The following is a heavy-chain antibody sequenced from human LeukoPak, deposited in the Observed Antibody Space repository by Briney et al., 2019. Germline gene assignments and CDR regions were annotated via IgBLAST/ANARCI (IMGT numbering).Heavy chain of an antibody. J-gene: IGHJ4*02. V-gene: IGHV3-23*01. CDR1: GFTFSSYA. CDR2: ISGSGGST. D-gene: IGHD3-10*01. Sequence: PGASLRLSCAASGFTFSSYAMSWVRQAPGKGLEWVSAISGSGGSTYYADSVKGRFTISRDNSKNTLYLQMNSLRAEDTAVCYCAKDPTYGSGSYVFDYWGQGTLVTVSS. CDR3: AKDPTYGSGSYVFDY.